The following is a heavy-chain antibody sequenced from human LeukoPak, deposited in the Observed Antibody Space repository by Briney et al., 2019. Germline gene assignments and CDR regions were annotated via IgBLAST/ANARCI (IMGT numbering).Heavy chain of an antibody. Sequence: SETLSLTCTVSGGSISSYYWSWIRQPSGKGLEWIGYIYYSGSTNYNPSLKSRVTISVDTSKNQFSLKLSSVTAADTAVYYCARSVMVEGAYYYYYGMDVWGQGTTVTVSS. J-gene: IGHJ6*02. D-gene: IGHD2-21*01. CDR3: ARSVMVEGAYYYYYGMDV. CDR2: IYYSGST. CDR1: GGSISSYY. V-gene: IGHV4-59*08.